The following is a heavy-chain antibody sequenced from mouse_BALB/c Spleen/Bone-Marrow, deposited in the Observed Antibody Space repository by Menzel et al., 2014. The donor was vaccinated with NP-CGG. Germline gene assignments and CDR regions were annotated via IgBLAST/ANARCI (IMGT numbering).Heavy chain of an antibody. CDR3: DYGNYSYYYARDF. CDR1: GFTFSSYA. J-gene: IGHJ4*01. V-gene: IGHV5-6-5*01. CDR2: ISSGGST. D-gene: IGHD2-1*01. Sequence: EVQRVESGGGLVKPGGSLKLSCAASGFTFSSYAMSLVRQTPEKRLEWVESISSGGSTFYPDSVKGRFTISRENARSILYLQMSSLRSEDTAMYYGDYGNYSYYYARDFWGQGTSVTVSS.